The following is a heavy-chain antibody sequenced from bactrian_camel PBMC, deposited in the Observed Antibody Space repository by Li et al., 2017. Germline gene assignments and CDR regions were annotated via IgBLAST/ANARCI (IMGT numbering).Heavy chain of an antibody. CDR2: IRTGYPFT. D-gene: IGHD3*01. J-gene: IGHJ4*01. V-gene: IGHV3-2*01. CDR3: ATGFLWRFTANELEYNH. CDR1: GSTAGRHC. Sequence: HVQLVESGGGSVRTGGSLRLSCTASGSTAGRHCWAWFRQSPGNERETVASIRTGYPFTSDFADSVQGRFRISQDNAKNTVYLQMNSLKSEDTALYYCATGFLWRFTANELEYNHWGQGTQVTVS.